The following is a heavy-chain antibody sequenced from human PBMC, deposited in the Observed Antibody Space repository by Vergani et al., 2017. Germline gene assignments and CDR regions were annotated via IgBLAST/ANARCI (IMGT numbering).Heavy chain of an antibody. J-gene: IGHJ4*02. CDR2: IRSDESRR. CDR1: GFTFNSYG. V-gene: IGHV3-30*02. CDR3: AKEGGGYCSGGTCYPEY. D-gene: IGHD2-15*01. Sequence: QVQLVESGGGVVQPGGSLRLSCAASGFTFNSYGMPLVRPAPGKGLEWVASIRSDESRRYYGDSMEGPFTISRDNSKNTLYLQMKSLRPEDTAVYYCAKEGGGYCSGGTCYPEYWGQGTLVIVSS.